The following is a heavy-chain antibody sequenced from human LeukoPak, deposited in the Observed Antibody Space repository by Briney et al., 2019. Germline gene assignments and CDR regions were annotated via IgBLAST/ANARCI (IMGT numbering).Heavy chain of an antibody. CDR3: ARALNPLPGTYYFDY. V-gene: IGHV4-4*07. CDR2: IYISGRT. D-gene: IGHD2-15*01. CDR1: GPSINSHY. Sequence: PSETLSLTCTLSGPSINSHYWSWIRQPAGKGREWIGRIYISGRTNYNSSLQSRVTMSVDTSKKQFSLKLTSVTAADTAVYYCARALNPLPGTYYFDYWGQGTLVTVSS. J-gene: IGHJ4*02.